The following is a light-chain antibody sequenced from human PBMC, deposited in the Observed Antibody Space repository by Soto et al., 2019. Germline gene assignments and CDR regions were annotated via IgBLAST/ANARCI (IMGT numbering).Light chain of an antibody. Sequence: DFQMTQSPSTLSASGGVRVTITCWASQSVSNWLAWYQQKPGKAPKLLIYKASTLKSGVPSRFSGSGSGTEFTLTISSLQPDDFATYYCQHYNSYSEAFGQGTKVDIK. J-gene: IGKJ1*01. CDR1: QSVSNW. CDR2: KAS. V-gene: IGKV1-5*03. CDR3: QHYNSYSEA.